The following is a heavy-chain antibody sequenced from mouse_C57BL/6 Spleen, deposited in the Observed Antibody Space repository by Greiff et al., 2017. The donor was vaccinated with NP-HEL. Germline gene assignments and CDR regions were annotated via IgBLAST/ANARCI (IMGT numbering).Heavy chain of an antibody. CDR2: FHPYNDDN. CDR3: SRPGNYGRSYGFAY. V-gene: IGHV1-47*01. CDR1: GYTFTTYP. Sequence: VQLQQSGAELVKPGASVKMSCKASGYTFTTYPLEWMKQNHGKRLEWIGNFHPYNDDNKYNEKFKGKATFTVAKSSSTVYLELSRLTSDDSAVYYCSRPGNYGRSYGFAYWGQGTLVTVSA. D-gene: IGHD1-1*01. J-gene: IGHJ3*01.